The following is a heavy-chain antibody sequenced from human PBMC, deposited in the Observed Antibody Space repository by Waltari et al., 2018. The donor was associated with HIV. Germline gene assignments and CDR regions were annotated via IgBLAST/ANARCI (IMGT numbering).Heavy chain of an antibody. V-gene: IGHV3-33*01. Sequence: QVQLVESGGGVVQPGRSLRLSCAASGFTFSSYGMHWVRQAPGKGLEWVAVIWYDGNNKYYADSLKGRFTISRDNSKNTLYLQMNSLRAEDTAVYYCARVSKYYYGSGSYYNPPEFDYWGQGTLVTVSS. CDR3: ARVSKYYYGSGSYYNPPEFDY. J-gene: IGHJ4*02. CDR2: IWYDGNNK. D-gene: IGHD3-10*01. CDR1: GFTFSSYG.